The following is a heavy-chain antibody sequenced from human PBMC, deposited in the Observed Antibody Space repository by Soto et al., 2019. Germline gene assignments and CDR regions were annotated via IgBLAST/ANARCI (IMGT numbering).Heavy chain of an antibody. CDR3: AHRHNPGGSMWYYFDY. V-gene: IGHV2-5*01. CDR1: GFSLSTSGVG. CDR2: IYWNDDK. J-gene: IGHJ4*02. Sequence: SGPTLVNPTQTLTLTCTSSGFSLSTSGVGVGWIRQPPGKALEWLALIYWNDDKRYSPSLKSRPTITKDTSKNQVVLTMTNMDPVDTATYYCAHRHNPGGSMWYYFDYWGQGTLVTVSS. D-gene: IGHD2-21*01.